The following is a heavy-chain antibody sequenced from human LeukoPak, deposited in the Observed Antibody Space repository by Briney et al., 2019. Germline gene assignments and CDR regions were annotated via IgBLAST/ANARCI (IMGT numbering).Heavy chain of an antibody. J-gene: IGHJ3*02. CDR1: GFTFSSYW. CDR3: ARDTGGGAFDI. CDR2: INSDGSST. Sequence: PGGSLRLSCAAPGFTFSSYWMHWVRQAPGKGLVWVSRINSDGSSTSYADSVKGRFTISRDNAKNTLYLQMNSLRAEDTAVYYCARDTGGGAFDIWGQGTMVTVSS. D-gene: IGHD3-10*01. V-gene: IGHV3-74*01.